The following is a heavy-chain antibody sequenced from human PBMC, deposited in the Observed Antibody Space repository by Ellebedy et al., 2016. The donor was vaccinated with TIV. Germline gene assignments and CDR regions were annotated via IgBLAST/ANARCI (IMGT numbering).Heavy chain of an antibody. D-gene: IGHD3-10*02. CDR2: INAANGNT. J-gene: IGHJ4*02. CDR3: AKSGLFGELLYLDY. V-gene: IGHV1-3*01. CDR1: GYTFTNYA. Sequence: AASVKVSCKASGYTFTNYAIHWVRQAPGHRLEWMGWINAANGNTKYSQKFQGRVTITRDTSTSTAYMELRSLRSDDTAVFYCAKSGLFGELLYLDYWGQGTLVTVSS.